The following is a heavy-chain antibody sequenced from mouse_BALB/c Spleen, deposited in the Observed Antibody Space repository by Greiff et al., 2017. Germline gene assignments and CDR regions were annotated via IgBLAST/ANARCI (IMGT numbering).Heavy chain of an antibody. J-gene: IGHJ1*01. V-gene: IGHV1S81*02. CDR3: ARRAATGFDV. Sequence: QVQLQQSGAELVKPGASVKLSCKASGYTFTSYYMYWVKQRPGQGLEWIGEINPSNGGTNFNEKFKSKATLTVDKSSSTAYMQLSSLTSEDSAVYYCARRAATGFDVWGAGTTVTVSS. D-gene: IGHD1-2*01. CDR2: INPSNGGT. CDR1: GYTFTSYY.